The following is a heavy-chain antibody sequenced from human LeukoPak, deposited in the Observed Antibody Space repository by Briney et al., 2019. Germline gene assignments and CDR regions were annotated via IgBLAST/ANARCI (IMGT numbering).Heavy chain of an antibody. CDR1: GYTFSDYY. J-gene: IGHJ3*02. CDR3: ARGYSGWYLHDALDI. CDR2: ISSSGSTI. D-gene: IGHD6-19*01. Sequence: GGSLRLSCAASGYTFSDYYMSWIRQAPGKGLEWVSYISSSGSTIYYADSVKGRFTISRDNAKNSLHLQMNSLRAEDTAVYYCARGYSGWYLHDALDIWGQGTTVTVSS. V-gene: IGHV3-11*04.